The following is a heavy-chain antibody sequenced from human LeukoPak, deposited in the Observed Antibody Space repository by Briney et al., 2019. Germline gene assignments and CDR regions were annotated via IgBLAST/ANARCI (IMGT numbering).Heavy chain of an antibody. V-gene: IGHV4-30-4*08. J-gene: IGHJ3*02. D-gene: IGHD3-10*01. Sequence: SQTLSLTCTVSGGSISSGDYYWSWIRQPPGKGLEWIGYIYYSGSTYYSPSLKSRVTISVDTSKNQFSLKLSSVTAADTAVYYCARETYYYGSGSYWNDAFDIWGQGTMVTVSS. CDR1: GGSISSGDYY. CDR3: ARETYYYGSGSYWNDAFDI. CDR2: IYYSGST.